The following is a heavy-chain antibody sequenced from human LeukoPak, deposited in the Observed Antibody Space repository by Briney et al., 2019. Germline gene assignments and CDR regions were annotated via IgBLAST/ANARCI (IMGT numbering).Heavy chain of an antibody. CDR1: GYTLSDYY. Sequence: GASVKVSCKASGYTLSDYYIHWVRQAPGQGLEWMAWINPSNGDTNDAQKFQGRVTMTRDTSISTAYMELTRLISDDTAVYYCARVGSSGWYVHPTLDYWGQRTLVTVSS. D-gene: IGHD6-19*01. CDR2: INPSNGDT. J-gene: IGHJ4*02. CDR3: ARVGSSGWYVHPTLDY. V-gene: IGHV1-2*02.